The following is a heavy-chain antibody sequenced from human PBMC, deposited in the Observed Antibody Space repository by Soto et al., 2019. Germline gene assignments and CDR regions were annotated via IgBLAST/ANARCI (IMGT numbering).Heavy chain of an antibody. CDR3: ARENYDFWSGNHVAFDI. V-gene: IGHV1-46*01. CDR1: GYTFTSYY. CDR2: INPSGGST. J-gene: IGHJ3*02. D-gene: IGHD3-3*01. Sequence: ASVKVSCKASGYTFTSYYMHWVRQAPGQGLEWMGIINPSGGSTSYAQKFQGRVTMTRDTSTSTVYMELSSLRYEDTAENYCARENYDFWSGNHVAFDIWGQGTMVTVSS.